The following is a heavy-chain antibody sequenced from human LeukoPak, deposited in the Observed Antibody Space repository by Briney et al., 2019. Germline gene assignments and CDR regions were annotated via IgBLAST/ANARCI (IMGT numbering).Heavy chain of an antibody. J-gene: IGHJ4*02. CDR2: INPNRGGT. CDR1: GGTFSSYA. D-gene: IGHD2-2*01. V-gene: IGHV1-2*02. CDR3: ARLSAVAVPAY. Sequence: GASVKVSCKASGGTFSSYAISWVRQAPGQGLEWMGWINPNRGGTNYAQKFQGRVTMTRDTSISTAYMELSRLRSDDTAVYYCARLSAVAVPAYWGQGTLVTVSS.